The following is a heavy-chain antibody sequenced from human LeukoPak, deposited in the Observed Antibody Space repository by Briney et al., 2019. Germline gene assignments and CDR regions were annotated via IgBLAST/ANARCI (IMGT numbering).Heavy chain of an antibody. CDR2: IYYSGST. V-gene: IGHV4-39*02. J-gene: IGHJ3*02. D-gene: IGHD3-22*01. CDR1: GGSIRSSSYY. Sequence: SETLSLTCTVSGGSIRSSSYYWGWIRQPPGKGLEWIGSIYYSGSTYYNPSLKSRVTISVDTSKNHFSLKLSSVTAADTAVYYCARRHYYDSRGAFDIWGQGTMVTVSS. CDR3: ARRHYYDSRGAFDI.